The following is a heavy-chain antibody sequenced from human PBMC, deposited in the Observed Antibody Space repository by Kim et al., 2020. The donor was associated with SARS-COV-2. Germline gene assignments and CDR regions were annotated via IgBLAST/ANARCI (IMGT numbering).Heavy chain of an antibody. CDR1: GYTFTSYG. D-gene: IGHD4-17*01. CDR2: ISAYNGNT. Sequence: ASVKVYCKASGYTFTSYGISWVRQAPGQGLEWMGWISAYNGNTNYAQKLPGRVTMTTDTSTSTAYMELRSLRSDDTAVYYCARAATGTTENWFDPWGQGTLVTVSS. J-gene: IGHJ5*02. CDR3: ARAATGTTENWFDP. V-gene: IGHV1-18*01.